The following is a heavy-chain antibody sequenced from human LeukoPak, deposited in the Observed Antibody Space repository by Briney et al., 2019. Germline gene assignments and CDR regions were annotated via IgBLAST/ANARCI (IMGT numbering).Heavy chain of an antibody. V-gene: IGHV1-69*13. Sequence: ASVKVSCKASGGTFSSYAISWVRQAPGQGLEWMGGIIPIFGTANYAQKFQGRVTITADESTSTAYMELSSLRPEDTAVYYCARGPLQDIVVVVAATPVYYYGMDVWGQGTTVTVSS. D-gene: IGHD2-15*01. CDR2: IIPIFGTA. CDR3: ARGPLQDIVVVVAATPVYYYGMDV. CDR1: GGTFSSYA. J-gene: IGHJ6*02.